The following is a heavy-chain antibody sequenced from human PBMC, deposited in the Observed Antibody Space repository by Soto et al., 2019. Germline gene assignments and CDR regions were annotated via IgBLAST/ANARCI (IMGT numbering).Heavy chain of an antibody. D-gene: IGHD6-13*01. CDR3: ARDLYSSSWYGGGYYYYYGMDV. CDR1: GGTFSSYA. Sequence: SVKVSCKASGGTFSSYAISWVRQAPGQGLEWTGGIIPIFGTANYAQKFQGRVTITADESTSTAYMELSSLRSEDTAVYYCARDLYSSSWYGGGYYYYYGMDVWG. CDR2: IIPIFGTA. J-gene: IGHJ6*02. V-gene: IGHV1-69*13.